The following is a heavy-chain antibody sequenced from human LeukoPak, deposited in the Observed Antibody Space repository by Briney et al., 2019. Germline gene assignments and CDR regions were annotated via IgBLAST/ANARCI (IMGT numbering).Heavy chain of an antibody. CDR1: GGSISSHY. D-gene: IGHD6-13*01. CDR3: ARDVSSWYLDY. V-gene: IGHV4-4*07. Sequence: PSETLSLTCTVSGGSISSHYWSWIRQPAGKGLEWIGRVSASGSTYYNPPLKSRISMSVDTSKNQLSLKVTSVTAADTAVYYCARDVSSWYLDYWGQGTLVTVSS. J-gene: IGHJ4*02. CDR2: VSASGST.